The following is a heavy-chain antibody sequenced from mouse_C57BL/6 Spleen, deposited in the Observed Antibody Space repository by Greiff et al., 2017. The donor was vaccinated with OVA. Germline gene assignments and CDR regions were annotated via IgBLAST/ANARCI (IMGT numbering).Heavy chain of an antibody. CDR1: GFTFSDYG. CDR3: ARKDDYAMDY. CDR2: ISSGSSTI. V-gene: IGHV5-17*01. Sequence: EVQLQESGGGLVKPGGSLKLSCAASGFTFSDYGMHWVRQAPEKGLEWVAYISSGSSTIYYADTVKGRFTISRDNAKNTLFLQMTSLRSEDTAMYYCARKDDYAMDYWGQGTSVTVSS. J-gene: IGHJ4*01.